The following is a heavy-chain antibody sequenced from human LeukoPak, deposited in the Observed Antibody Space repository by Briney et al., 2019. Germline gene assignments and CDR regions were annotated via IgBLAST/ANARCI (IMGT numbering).Heavy chain of an antibody. CDR3: VKDSPPRYSGSPPAY. CDR1: GFTFSSYW. CDR2: INKDGGEK. Sequence: GGSLRLSCAASGFTFSSYWMSWVRQAPGKGLEWVANINKDGGEKYYVDSVKGRFTISRDNAKNTLYLQMNSLRADDTAVYYCVKDSPPRYSGSPPAYWGQGTLVTVSS. D-gene: IGHD1-26*01. V-gene: IGHV3-7*03. J-gene: IGHJ4*02.